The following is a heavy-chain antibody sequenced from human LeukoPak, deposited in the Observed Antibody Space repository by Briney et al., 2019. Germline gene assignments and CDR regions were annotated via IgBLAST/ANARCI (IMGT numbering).Heavy chain of an antibody. D-gene: IGHD5-18*01. CDR2: IWYDGSNK. CDR1: GFTFSSYG. CDR3: AREDDSYGHPFDY. V-gene: IGHV3-33*01. Sequence: GGSLRLSCAASGFTFSSYGMHWVRQAPGKGLEWVAVIWYDGSNKYYADSVKGRFTISRDNYKNTLYLQMNSLRAEDTAVYYCAREDDSYGHPFDYWGQGTLVTVSS. J-gene: IGHJ4*02.